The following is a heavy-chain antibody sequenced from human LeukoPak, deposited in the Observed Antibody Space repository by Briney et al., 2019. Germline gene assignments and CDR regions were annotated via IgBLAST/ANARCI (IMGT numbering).Heavy chain of an antibody. J-gene: IGHJ6*03. Sequence: ASVKVSCKASGYTFTSYDINWVRQAPGQGLEWMGWINPNCGNTDYAQKFQGRVTITRNKSISTAYMELSSLRSEDTAVYYCARVIVPAARSLYYYYMDVCGKGTTVTVS. V-gene: IGHV1-8*03. D-gene: IGHD2-2*01. CDR1: GYTFTSYD. CDR3: ARVIVPAARSLYYYYMDV. CDR2: INPNCGNT.